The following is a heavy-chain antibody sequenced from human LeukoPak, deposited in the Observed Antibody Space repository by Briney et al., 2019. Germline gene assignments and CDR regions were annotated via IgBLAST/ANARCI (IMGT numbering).Heavy chain of an antibody. D-gene: IGHD5-24*01. V-gene: IGHV4-59*05. CDR3: ARQRDGYPTAWFDP. CDR2: IYYSGST. CDR1: GGSISSYY. J-gene: IGHJ5*02. Sequence: PSETLSLTCTVSGGSISSYYWSWIRQPPGKGLEWIGSIYYSGSTYYNPSLKSRVTVSVDTSKNQFSLKLSSVTAADTAVYYCARQRDGYPTAWFDPWGQGTLVTVSS.